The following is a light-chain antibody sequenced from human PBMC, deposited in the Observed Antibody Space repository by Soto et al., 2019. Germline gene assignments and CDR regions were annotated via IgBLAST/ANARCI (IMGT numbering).Light chain of an antibody. CDR1: QSIRSNY. V-gene: IGKV3-20*01. J-gene: IGKJ1*01. Sequence: EIVLTQSPGTLSLSPGEGATLSCRASQSIRSNYVAWYQQKPGQGPRLLIYGASSRATGIPDRFSGSGSGTDFTLIISRLEPEDFAMYYCQQYGSSPRTFGQGTKVDIK. CDR3: QQYGSSPRT. CDR2: GAS.